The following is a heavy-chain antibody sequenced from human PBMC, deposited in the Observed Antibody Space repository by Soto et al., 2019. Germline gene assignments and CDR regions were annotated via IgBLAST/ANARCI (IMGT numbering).Heavy chain of an antibody. CDR1: GVSISSHY. Sequence: QVQLQESGPGLVKPSETLSLTCTVSGVSISSHYWTWIRQPPGKGLEWIGYISDTGSTNFNPSLKNRVTISRDTSKNHFSLKLSSVTAADTAVYYCARGPGYRTIFDYWGQGTLVTVSS. CDR2: ISDTGST. D-gene: IGHD5-18*01. CDR3: ARGPGYRTIFDY. V-gene: IGHV4-59*11. J-gene: IGHJ4*02.